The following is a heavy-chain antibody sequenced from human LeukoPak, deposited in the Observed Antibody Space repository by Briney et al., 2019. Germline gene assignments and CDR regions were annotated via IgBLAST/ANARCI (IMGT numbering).Heavy chain of an antibody. CDR2: ISWNSGSI. D-gene: IGHD4-17*01. V-gene: IGHV3-9*01. Sequence: GRSLRLSCAASGFTFDDYAMHWVRQAPGKGLEWVSGISWNSGSIGYADSVKGRFTISRDNAKNSLYLQMNSLRAEDTALYYCAKLVGGDYEGVQGYFDYWGQGTLVTVSS. CDR3: AKLVGGDYEGVQGYFDY. CDR1: GFTFDDYA. J-gene: IGHJ4*02.